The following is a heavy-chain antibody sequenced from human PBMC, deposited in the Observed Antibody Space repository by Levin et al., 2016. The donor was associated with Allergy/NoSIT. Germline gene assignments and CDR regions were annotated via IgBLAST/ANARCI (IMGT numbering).Heavy chain of an antibody. J-gene: IGHJ5*02. Sequence: GSLRLSCSVSAGSISNYYWSWIRQPAGKGLEWIGRIYTSGTTNYNPSLKSRVTMSVDTSTNKFSLKLSSVTAADTAVYYCARPIGYCSTTTCSNWFDPWGPGTLVTVSS. CDR3: ARPIGYCSTTTCSNWFDP. D-gene: IGHD2-2*01. CDR1: AGSISNYY. CDR2: IYTSGTT. V-gene: IGHV4-4*07.